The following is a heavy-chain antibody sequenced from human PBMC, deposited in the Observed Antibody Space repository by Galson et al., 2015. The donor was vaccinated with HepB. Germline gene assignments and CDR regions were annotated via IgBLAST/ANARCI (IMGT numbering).Heavy chain of an antibody. CDR1: GGTFSSYA. J-gene: IGHJ5*02. V-gene: IGHV1-69*13. Sequence: SVKVSCKASGGTFSSYAISWVRQAPGQGLEWMGGIIPIFGTANYAQKFQGRVTITADESTSTAYMELSSLRSEDTAVYYCARLVGDIVVVPAASTGAWFDPWGQGTLVTVSP. D-gene: IGHD2-2*01. CDR2: IIPIFGTA. CDR3: ARLVGDIVVVPAASTGAWFDP.